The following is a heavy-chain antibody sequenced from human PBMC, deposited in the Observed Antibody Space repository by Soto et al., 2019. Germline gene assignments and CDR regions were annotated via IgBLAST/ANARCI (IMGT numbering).Heavy chain of an antibody. CDR1: GFTFSSFT. CDR3: ARETESYSWNDGLMDV. J-gene: IGHJ6*02. D-gene: IGHD1-20*01. Sequence: EVQLVESGGGLVKPGGSLRVSCASSGFTFSSFTMNWVRQAPGKGLEWISSINPSGSPVYIYYADSVRRRFTVSRDNANNSLQIDSLRAEDTAVYYCARETESYSWNDGLMDVWGQGTTVTVSS. V-gene: IGHV3-21*01. CDR2: INPSGSPVYI.